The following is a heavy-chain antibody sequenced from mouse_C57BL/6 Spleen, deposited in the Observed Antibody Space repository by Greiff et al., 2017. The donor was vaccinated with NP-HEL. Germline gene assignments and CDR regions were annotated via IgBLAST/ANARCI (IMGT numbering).Heavy chain of an antibody. CDR3: ASPRYYYGSSYYAMHY. V-gene: IGHV1-64*01. D-gene: IGHD1-1*01. CDR1: GYTFTSYW. CDR2: IHPNSGST. J-gene: IGHJ4*01. Sequence: QVHVKQPGAELVKPGASVKLSCKASGYTFTSYWMHWVKQRPGQGLEWIGMIHPNSGSTNYNEKFKSKATLTVDKSSSAAYMQLSSLTSEDSAVYYCASPRYYYGSSYYAMHYWGQGTSVTVSS.